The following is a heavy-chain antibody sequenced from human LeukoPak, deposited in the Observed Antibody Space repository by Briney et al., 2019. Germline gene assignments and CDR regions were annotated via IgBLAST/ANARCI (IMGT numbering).Heavy chain of an antibody. CDR1: GFTFDDYA. D-gene: IGHD4-17*01. J-gene: IGHJ4*02. V-gene: IGHV3-9*01. CDR2: ISWNSGSI. Sequence: GGSLRLSCAASGFTFDDYAMHWVRQAPGKGLEWVSGISWNSGSIGYADSVKGRFTISRDNAKNSLYLQMNSLRAEDTALYYCAKSKGFSYGDHGGFDYWGQGTLVTVSS. CDR3: AKSKGFSYGDHGGFDY.